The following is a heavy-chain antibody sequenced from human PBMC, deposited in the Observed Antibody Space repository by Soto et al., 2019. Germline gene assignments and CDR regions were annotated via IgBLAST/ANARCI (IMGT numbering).Heavy chain of an antibody. CDR3: ARDVGYGLIDY. Sequence: QVQLVQSGAEVKKPGASVKVSCKASGYTFTSYGISWVRQAPGQGLEWMGWINAYNGNTNYAQKRQGRVTMNTDTSTSTAYMELRRLRSDDTAVYYCARDVGYGLIDYWGQGTLVTVSS. CDR1: GYTFTSYG. J-gene: IGHJ4*02. V-gene: IGHV1-18*01. CDR2: INAYNGNT. D-gene: IGHD5-18*01.